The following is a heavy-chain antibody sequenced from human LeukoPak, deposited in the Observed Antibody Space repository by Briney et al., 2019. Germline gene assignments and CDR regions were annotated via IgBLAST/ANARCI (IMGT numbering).Heavy chain of an antibody. V-gene: IGHV7-4-1*02. CDR2: INTNTGNP. CDR3: ARGPSYYYMDV. Sequence: VASVKVSCKASGYTFTSYAMNWVRQAPGQGLEWMGWINTNTGNPTYAQGFTGRFVFSLDTSVSTTYLQISSLKAEDTAAYYCARGPSYYYMDVWGKGTTVTVSS. CDR1: GYTFTSYA. J-gene: IGHJ6*03.